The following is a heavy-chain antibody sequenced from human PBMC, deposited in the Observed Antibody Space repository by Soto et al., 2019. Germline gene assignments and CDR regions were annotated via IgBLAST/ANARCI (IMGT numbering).Heavy chain of an antibody. Sequence: QMQLVQSGPEVKKPGTSVKVSCKASGFTFTSSAVQWVRQARGQRLEWIGWIVVGSGNTNYAQKFQERVTITRDMPTSTAYMELSSLRSEDTAVYYCAADNDDPTAMVTGGPGYWGQGTLVTVSS. CDR3: AADNDDPTAMVTGGPGY. V-gene: IGHV1-58*01. CDR2: IVVGSGNT. CDR1: GFTFTSSA. J-gene: IGHJ4*02. D-gene: IGHD5-18*01.